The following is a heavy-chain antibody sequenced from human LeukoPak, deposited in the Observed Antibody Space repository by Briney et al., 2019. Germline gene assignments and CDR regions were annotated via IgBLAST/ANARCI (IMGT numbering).Heavy chain of an antibody. CDR3: ARLYYDSSGHY. Sequence: SETLSLTCTVSGGSISSYYWSWLRQPPGKGLEWIGYIYYSGSTNYNPSLKSRVTISVDTSKNRFSLKLSSVTAADTAVYYCARLYYDSSGHYWGQGTLVTVSS. V-gene: IGHV4-59*01. CDR2: IYYSGST. CDR1: GGSISSYY. J-gene: IGHJ4*02. D-gene: IGHD3-22*01.